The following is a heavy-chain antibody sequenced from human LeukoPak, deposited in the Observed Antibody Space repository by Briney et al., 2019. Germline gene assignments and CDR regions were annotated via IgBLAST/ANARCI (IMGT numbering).Heavy chain of an antibody. J-gene: IGHJ4*02. D-gene: IGHD5-18*01. CDR2: IRYDGSNK. CDR3: AKVGRGYSYGYFDY. Sequence: TGGSLRLSCAASGFTFSSYGMHWVRQAPGKGLEWVAFIRYDGSNKYYADSVKGRFTISRDNSKNTLYLQMNSLRAEDTAVYYCAKVGRGYSYGYFDYWGQGTLVTVSS. V-gene: IGHV3-30*02. CDR1: GFTFSSYG.